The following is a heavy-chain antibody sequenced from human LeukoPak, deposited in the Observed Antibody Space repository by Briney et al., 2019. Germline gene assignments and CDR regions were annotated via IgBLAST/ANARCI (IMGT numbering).Heavy chain of an antibody. CDR3: ARVGGYDYVWGSYRRKPSFDY. CDR1: GGSFSGYY. CDR2: INHSGST. V-gene: IGHV4-34*01. J-gene: IGHJ4*02. Sequence: SETLSLTCAVYGGSFSGYYWSWIRHPPGRGLEWIGEINHSGSTNYNPSLKSRVTISVDTSKNQFSLKLSSVTAADTAVYYCARVGGYDYVWGSYRRKPSFDYWGQGTLVTVSS. D-gene: IGHD3-16*02.